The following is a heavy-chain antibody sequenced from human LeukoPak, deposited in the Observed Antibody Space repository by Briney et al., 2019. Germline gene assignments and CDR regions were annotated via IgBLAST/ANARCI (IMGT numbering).Heavy chain of an antibody. CDR1: GGSISSDGYY. V-gene: IGHV4-30-2*01. Sequence: PSETLSLTCTVSGGSISSDGYYWSWIRQPPGKGLEWIGYIYHSGTTFYNPSLKSRVTISVDRSKNQFSLKLSSVTAADTAVYYCARGGPNSSGWRIDYWGQGTLVTVSS. J-gene: IGHJ4*02. CDR3: ARGGPNSSGWRIDY. D-gene: IGHD6-19*01. CDR2: IYHSGTT.